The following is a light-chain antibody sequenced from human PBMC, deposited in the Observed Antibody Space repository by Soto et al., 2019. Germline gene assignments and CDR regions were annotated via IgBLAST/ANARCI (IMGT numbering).Light chain of an antibody. V-gene: IGKV1D-12*01. Sequence: DIQVTQSPSSVSASVGDRVTITCRAAQDIGNWLSWYQHKPGKAPKLLISPTSGLQSGVPSRFSGSGSGTDFTLTINSLQPEDFATYYCQQAYNFPLTFGGGTKGDIK. CDR1: QDIGNW. J-gene: IGKJ4*01. CDR2: PTS. CDR3: QQAYNFPLT.